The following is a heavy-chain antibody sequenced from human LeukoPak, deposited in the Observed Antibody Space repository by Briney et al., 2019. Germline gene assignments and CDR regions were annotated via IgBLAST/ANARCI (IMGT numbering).Heavy chain of an antibody. Sequence: GGSLRLSCAASGFTFSSYGLHWVRQAPDKGLEWVAFISYDGSNKFYGDSVKGRFTISRDDSKNTLYLQMNSLRTEDTAVYYCAKDLFYYDKGGFDYWGQGTLVTVSS. D-gene: IGHD3-22*01. CDR1: GFTFSSYG. CDR3: AKDLFYYDKGGFDY. J-gene: IGHJ4*02. V-gene: IGHV3-30*18. CDR2: ISYDGSNK.